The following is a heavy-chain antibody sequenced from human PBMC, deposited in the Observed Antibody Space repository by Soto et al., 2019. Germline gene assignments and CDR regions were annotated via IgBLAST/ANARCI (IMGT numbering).Heavy chain of an antibody. CDR3: AKEAYCSAGSCLDDAFDI. J-gene: IGHJ3*02. CDR2: IIPVLGLA. CDR1: GGTFSTYS. D-gene: IGHD2-15*01. Sequence: QVQLVQSGAEVKKPGSSVKVSCKASGGTFSTYSITWVRQAPGQGPEWMGRIIPVLGLANYAQKFHGRVPRTADKSTRTASRGLSSLRTEDTAVYYCAKEAYCSAGSCLDDAFDIWGQGTMVTVSS. V-gene: IGHV1-69*02.